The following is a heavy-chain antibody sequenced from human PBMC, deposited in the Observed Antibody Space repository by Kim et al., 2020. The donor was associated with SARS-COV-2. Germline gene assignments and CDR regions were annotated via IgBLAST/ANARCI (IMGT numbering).Heavy chain of an antibody. CDR1: GFTVSSNY. D-gene: IGHD3-22*01. J-gene: IGHJ2*01. CDR3: ARSGYYYNIYWYFDL. CDR2: IYSGGST. Sequence: GGSLRLSCAASGFTVSSNYMSWVRQAPGKGLEWVSVIYSGGSTYYADSVKGRFTISRHNSKNTLYLQMNSLRAEDTAVYYCARSGYYYNIYWYFDLWGRGTLVTVSS. V-gene: IGHV3-53*04.